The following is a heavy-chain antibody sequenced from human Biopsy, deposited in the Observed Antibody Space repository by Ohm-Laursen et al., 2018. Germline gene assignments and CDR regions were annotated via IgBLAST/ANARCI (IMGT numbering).Heavy chain of an antibody. CDR1: GASITSYY. CDR3: ASVVLGPTNDAFDL. CDR2: IYPGGST. Sequence: TLSLTCTVSGASITSYYWSWIRQPAGKGLEWIGRIYPGGSTNYSPSLKSRVAMSVDTSKKQLSLRLRSVTAADTAMYYCASVVLGPTNDAFDLWGQGTMVVVSS. V-gene: IGHV4-4*07. J-gene: IGHJ3*01. D-gene: IGHD3-22*01.